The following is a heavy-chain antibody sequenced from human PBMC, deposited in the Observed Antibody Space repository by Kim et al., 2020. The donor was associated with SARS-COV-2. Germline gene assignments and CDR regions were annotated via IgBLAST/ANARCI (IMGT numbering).Heavy chain of an antibody. J-gene: IGHJ4*02. V-gene: IGHV4-34*01. D-gene: IGHD6-13*01. CDR2: INHSGST. CDR3: APLLRAGYSSSWYFDY. Sequence: SETLSLTCAVYGGSFSGYYWSWIRQPPGKGLEWIGEINHSGSTNYNPSLKSRVTISVDTSKNQFSLKLSSVTAADTAVYYCAPLLRAGYSSSWYFDYWGQGTLVTVSS. CDR1: GGSFSGYY.